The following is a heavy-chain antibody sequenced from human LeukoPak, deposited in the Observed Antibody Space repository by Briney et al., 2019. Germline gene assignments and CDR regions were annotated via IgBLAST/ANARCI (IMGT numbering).Heavy chain of an antibody. J-gene: IGHJ3*02. CDR2: IYYSGST. D-gene: IGHD1-26*01. Sequence: SETLSLTCTVSGGSISSYYWSWIRQPPGKGLEWIGYIYYSGSTNYNPSLKSRVTISVDTSKNQFSLKLSSVTAADTAVYYCARVGRELFTLGAFDIWGQGTMVTVSS. V-gene: IGHV4-59*01. CDR3: ARVGRELFTLGAFDI. CDR1: GGSISSYY.